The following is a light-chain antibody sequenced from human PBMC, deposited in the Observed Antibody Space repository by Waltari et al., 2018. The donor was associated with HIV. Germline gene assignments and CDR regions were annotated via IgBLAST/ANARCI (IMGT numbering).Light chain of an antibody. J-gene: IGLJ2*01. V-gene: IGLV1-51*01. CDR3: GTWDTSLSAGV. CDR2: DNN. CDR1: SPHIPTTY. Sequence: QSVLTQPPAVSAAPGQTVPISCSGSSPHIPTTYVSWYQQLPGTAPKLLIYDNNRRSSGIPDRFSGSKSGTSATLAIAGLQTGDEADYYCGTWDTSLSAGVFGGGTKVTVL.